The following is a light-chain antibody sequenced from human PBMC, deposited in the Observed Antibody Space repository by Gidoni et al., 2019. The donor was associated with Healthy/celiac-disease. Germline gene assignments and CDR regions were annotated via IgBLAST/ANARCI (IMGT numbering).Light chain of an antibody. CDR3: SLYTSSSTVV. CDR2: EVS. J-gene: IGLJ2*01. V-gene: IGLV2-18*01. Sequence: QSALTQPPTVSRSPGPSVTISCTGTSSEVGSYNRVSWYQQPPGTAPKLMIYEVSNRPSGVPDRFSGSKSGNTASLTISGLQAEDEADYYCSLYTSSSTVVFGGGTKLTVL. CDR1: SSEVGSYNR.